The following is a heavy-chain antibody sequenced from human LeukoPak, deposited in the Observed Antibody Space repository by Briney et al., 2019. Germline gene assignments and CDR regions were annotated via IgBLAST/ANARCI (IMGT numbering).Heavy chain of an antibody. CDR1: GGSFSGYY. J-gene: IGHJ3*02. Sequence: SGTLSLTCAVYGGSFSGYYWSWIRQPPGKGLEWIGEINHSGSTNYNPSLKSRVTISVDTSKNQFSLKLSSVTAADTAVYYCAREDIVVVPAARQAHDAFDIWGQGTMVTVSS. V-gene: IGHV4-34*01. D-gene: IGHD2-2*01. CDR3: AREDIVVVPAARQAHDAFDI. CDR2: INHSGST.